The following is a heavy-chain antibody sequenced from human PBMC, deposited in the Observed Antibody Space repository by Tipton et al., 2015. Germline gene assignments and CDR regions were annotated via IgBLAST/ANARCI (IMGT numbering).Heavy chain of an antibody. V-gene: IGHV1-46*01. J-gene: IGHJ4*02. CDR1: GGTFSSYA. D-gene: IGHD1-26*01. Sequence: QLVQSGAEVKKPGSSVKVSCKASGGTFSSYAISWVRQAPGQGLEWMGLINPSGGSTNYAQKFQGRVTMTRDTSTSTVYMELSSLRSEDTAVYYCAIGGRHYYWGQGTLVTVSS. CDR3: AIGGRHYY. CDR2: INPSGGST.